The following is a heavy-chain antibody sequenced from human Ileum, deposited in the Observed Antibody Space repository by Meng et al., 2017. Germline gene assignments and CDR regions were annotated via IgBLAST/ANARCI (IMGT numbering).Heavy chain of an antibody. J-gene: IGHJ3*02. Sequence: ASVKVSCKAYGYNFIAYYIHWVRQAPGQGLEWMGWISAYNGNTNYAQKFQGSVTLTTDTSTTTTYMELRSLRSDDTAVYYCASDDDFNGWYQGGGAMAFDIWGQGTMVTVSS. D-gene: IGHD6-19*01. CDR2: ISAYNGNT. V-gene: IGHV1-18*04. CDR3: ASDDDFNGWYQGGGAMAFDI. CDR1: GYNFIAYY.